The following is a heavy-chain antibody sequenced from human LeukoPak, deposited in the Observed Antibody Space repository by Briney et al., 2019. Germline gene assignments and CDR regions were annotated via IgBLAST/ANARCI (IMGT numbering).Heavy chain of an antibody. Sequence: ASVKVSCKVSGGTFSSYPISWVRQAPGQGLEWMGEITPIFGEAQNAEKFQGRVTITADEPTSTVYMELTSLRLDDTAMYYCARDNWGTLIPGTFDYWGQGTLVTVSS. J-gene: IGHJ4*02. D-gene: IGHD7-27*01. CDR1: GGTFSSYP. CDR2: ITPIFGEA. V-gene: IGHV1-69*01. CDR3: ARDNWGTLIPGTFDY.